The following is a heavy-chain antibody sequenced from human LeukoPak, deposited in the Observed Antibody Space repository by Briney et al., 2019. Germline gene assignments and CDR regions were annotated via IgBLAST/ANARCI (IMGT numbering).Heavy chain of an antibody. CDR2: IYYSGST. D-gene: IGHD3-9*01. J-gene: IGHJ4*02. Sequence: SETLSLTCTVSGGSISSSSYYWGWIRQPPGKGLEWIGSIYYSGSTYYNPSLKSRVTISVDTSNNQFSLKLSSVTAADTAVYYCARHGSVAYYDILTGYGARGYFDYWGQGTLVTVSS. CDR3: ARHGSVAYYDILTGYGARGYFDY. CDR1: GGSISSSSYY. V-gene: IGHV4-39*01.